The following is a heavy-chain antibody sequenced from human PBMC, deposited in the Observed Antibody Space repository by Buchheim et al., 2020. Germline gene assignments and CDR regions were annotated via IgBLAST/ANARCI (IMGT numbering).Heavy chain of an antibody. CDR2: IIPIFGTA. Sequence: QVQLVQSGAEVKKPGSSVKLSCKASGGTFSSYAISWVRQAPGQGLEWMGGIIPIFGTANYAQKFQGIVTITADESTSTAYMELSSLRSEDTAVYYCASAYRPGIAVAGTWGAFDIWGQGT. CDR3: ASAYRPGIAVAGTWGAFDI. CDR1: GGTFSSYA. V-gene: IGHV1-69*01. D-gene: IGHD6-19*01. J-gene: IGHJ3*02.